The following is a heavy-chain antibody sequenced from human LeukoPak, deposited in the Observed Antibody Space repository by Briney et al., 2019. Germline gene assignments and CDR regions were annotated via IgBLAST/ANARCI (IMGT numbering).Heavy chain of an antibody. D-gene: IGHD6-19*01. CDR3: ARDWEDSSGWDDAFDI. J-gene: IGHJ3*02. CDR1: GGSISSSSYY. V-gene: IGHV4-39*07. CDR2: IYYTGTT. Sequence: SETLSLTCTVSGGSISSSSYYWGWIRQPPGKGLEWIGTIYYTGTTYYNPSLKSRVTISVDTSKNQFSLKLSSVTAVDTAVYYCARDWEDSSGWDDAFDIRGQGTMVTVSS.